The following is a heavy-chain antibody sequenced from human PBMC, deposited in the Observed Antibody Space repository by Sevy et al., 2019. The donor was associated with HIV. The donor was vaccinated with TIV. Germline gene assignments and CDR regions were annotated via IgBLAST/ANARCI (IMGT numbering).Heavy chain of an antibody. CDR2: IIPIFGTA. CDR3: ASSFGYGSGSYTAFDY. J-gene: IGHJ4*02. V-gene: IGHV1-69*13. Sequence: ASVKVSCKASGGTFSSYAISWVRQAPGQGLEWMGGIIPIFGTANYAQKFQGRVTITADESTSTAYMELSSLRSEDTAVYYCASSFGYGSGSYTAFDYWGQGTLVTVSS. D-gene: IGHD3-10*01. CDR1: GGTFSSYA.